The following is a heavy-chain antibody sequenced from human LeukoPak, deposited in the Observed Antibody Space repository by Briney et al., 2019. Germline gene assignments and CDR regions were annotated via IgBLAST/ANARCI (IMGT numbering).Heavy chain of an antibody. CDR3: ATEGRLVRALY. Sequence: ASVKVSCKASGYTFTGYYMHWVRQAPGQGLEWMGWINPDSGGTNNAQKFQGRVTMTEDTSTDTAYMELSSLRSEDTAVYYCATEGRLVRALYWGQGTLVTVSS. J-gene: IGHJ4*02. D-gene: IGHD3-9*01. V-gene: IGHV1-2*02. CDR1: GYTFTGYY. CDR2: INPDSGGT.